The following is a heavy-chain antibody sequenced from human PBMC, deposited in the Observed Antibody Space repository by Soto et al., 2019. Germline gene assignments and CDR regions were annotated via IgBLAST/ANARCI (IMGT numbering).Heavy chain of an antibody. D-gene: IGHD6-19*01. Sequence: SETLSLTCAVYGGSFSGYYWSWIRQPPGKGLEWIGEINHSGSTNYNPSLKSRVTISVDTSKNQFSLKLSSVTAADTAVYYCARMGIAVAGKLDYWGQGTLVTVSS. CDR2: INHSGST. V-gene: IGHV4-34*01. J-gene: IGHJ4*02. CDR3: ARMGIAVAGKLDY. CDR1: GGSFSGYY.